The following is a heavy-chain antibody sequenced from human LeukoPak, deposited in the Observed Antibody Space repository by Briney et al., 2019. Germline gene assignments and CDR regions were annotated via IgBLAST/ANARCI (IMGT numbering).Heavy chain of an antibody. CDR2: ISSSGGTT. CDR1: GFTFSSYA. V-gene: IGHV3-23*01. J-gene: IGHJ4*02. CDR3: AKATGYSGYGDDY. Sequence: GGSLRLSCAASGFTFSSYAMSWVRQAPGKGVEWVSTISSSGGTTYSADSVKGRFSISRDNSKNTLYLQMNSLRAEDTAVYYCAKATGYSGYGDDYWGQGTLVTVSS. D-gene: IGHD5-12*01.